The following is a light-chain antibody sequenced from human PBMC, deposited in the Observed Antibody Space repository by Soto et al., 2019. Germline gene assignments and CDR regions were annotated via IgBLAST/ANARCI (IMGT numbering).Light chain of an antibody. J-gene: IGKJ1*01. CDR1: QSVSSY. CDR2: DAS. V-gene: IGKV3-11*01. Sequence: EIVLTQSPATLYLSPGERATLSCRASQSVSSYLAWYQQNPGQAPRLLIYDASNRATGIPARFSGSGSGTDFTLTISSLEPEDFAVYYCQQRSNWPWTFGQGTKTEIK. CDR3: QQRSNWPWT.